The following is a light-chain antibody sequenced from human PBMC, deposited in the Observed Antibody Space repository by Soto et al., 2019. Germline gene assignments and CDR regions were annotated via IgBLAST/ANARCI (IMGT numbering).Light chain of an antibody. V-gene: IGKV3-11*01. CDR1: QSVSSN. CDR3: KQRSTWPRDGT. Sequence: FTPSPSTXSVRPRERAPVTCRASQSVSSNLVWYQQKPGKANRXLXXXASNRATRIPDRLRGRGSGTDFTLTISSREPGDFAVYHWKQRSTWPRDGTFGQRTQVDI. J-gene: IGKJ1*01. CDR2: XAS.